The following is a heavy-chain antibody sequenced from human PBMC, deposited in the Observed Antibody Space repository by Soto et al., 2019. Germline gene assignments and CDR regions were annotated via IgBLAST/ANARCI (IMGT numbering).Heavy chain of an antibody. CDR1: GFTFSSYS. CDR3: AKEGSGSYLDN. CDR2: IRSSSTVT. D-gene: IGHD3-10*01. J-gene: IGHJ4*02. V-gene: IGHV3-48*01. Sequence: EVQLVESGGGLVQPGGSLRLSCATSGFTFSSYSMNWVRQAPGKGLEWISYIRSSSTVTFYAGSVRGRFTVSRDDAKNSLYLQMNSLRAEDTAVYYCAKEGSGSYLDNWGQGTLVTVSS.